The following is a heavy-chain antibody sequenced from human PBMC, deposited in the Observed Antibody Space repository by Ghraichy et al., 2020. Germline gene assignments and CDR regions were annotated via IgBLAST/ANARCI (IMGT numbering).Heavy chain of an antibody. Sequence: GGSLRLSCAASGVSFNNYNFNWVRQAPGKGLEWVSTISRSGYTYYTDSVKGRFAISRDNSKNTVDLQINSLRAEDRAIYFCANDGDRGVGAVEIWGHGTMVTVSS. D-gene: IGHD3-10*01. CDR1: GVSFNNYN. V-gene: IGHV3-23*01. J-gene: IGHJ3*02. CDR2: ISRSGYT. CDR3: ANDGDRGVGAVEI.